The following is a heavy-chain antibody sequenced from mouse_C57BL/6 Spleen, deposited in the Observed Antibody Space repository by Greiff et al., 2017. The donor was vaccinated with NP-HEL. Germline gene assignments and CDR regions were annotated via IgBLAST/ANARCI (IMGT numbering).Heavy chain of an antibody. CDR1: GYTFTDYE. D-gene: IGHD2-4*01. J-gene: IGHJ3*01. Sequence: QVQLKESGAELVRPGASVTLSCKASGYTFTDYEMHWVKQTPVHGLEWIGAIDPETGGTAYNQKFKGKAILTADKSSSTAYMELRSLTSEDSAVYYCTRDLYDYDAWFAYWGQGTLVTVSA. V-gene: IGHV1-15*01. CDR2: IDPETGGT. CDR3: TRDLYDYDAWFAY.